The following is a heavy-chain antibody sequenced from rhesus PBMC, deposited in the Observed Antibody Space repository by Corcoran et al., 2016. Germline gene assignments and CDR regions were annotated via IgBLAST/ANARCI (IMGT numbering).Heavy chain of an antibody. J-gene: IGHJ5-1*01. D-gene: IGHD5-12*01. CDR1: GGSISSNY. CDR2: ISGSGRST. Sequence: QLQLQESGPGLVKPSETLSLTCAVSGGSISSNYCSWIRQPPGQGLEWIGRISGSGRSTDDNPSLKRRGTISTDTSKNQFSLKVSSGTAADTAVYYCARDAGYSPNDRFDVWGPGVLVTVSS. V-gene: IGHV4-173*01. CDR3: ARDAGYSPNDRFDV.